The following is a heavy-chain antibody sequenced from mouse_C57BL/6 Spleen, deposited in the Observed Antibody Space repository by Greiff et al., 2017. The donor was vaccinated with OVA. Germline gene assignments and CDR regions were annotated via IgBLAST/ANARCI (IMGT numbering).Heavy chain of an antibody. CDR1: GYTFTDYY. Sequence: VQLQQSGPELVKPGASVKISCKASGYTFTDYYMNWVKQSHGKSLEWIGDINPNNGGTSYNQKFKGKATLTVDKSSSTAYMELRSLTSEDSAVYYCARFGYDGVDYWGQGTTLTVSS. D-gene: IGHD2-2*01. V-gene: IGHV1-26*01. J-gene: IGHJ2*01. CDR3: ARFGYDGVDY. CDR2: INPNNGGT.